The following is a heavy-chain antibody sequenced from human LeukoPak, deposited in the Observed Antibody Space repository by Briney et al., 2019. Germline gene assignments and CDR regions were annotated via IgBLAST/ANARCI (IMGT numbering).Heavy chain of an antibody. CDR3: AMSQPPRGAFDI. Sequence: ASVKVSCKASGYTFTSYGISWVRQAPGQGLEWMGWISAYNGNTNYAQKFQGRVTITTDESTSTAYMELSSLRSEDTAVYYCAMSQPPRGAFDIWGQGTMVTVSS. V-gene: IGHV1-18*01. J-gene: IGHJ3*02. CDR1: GYTFTSYG. D-gene: IGHD3-10*01. CDR2: ISAYNGNT.